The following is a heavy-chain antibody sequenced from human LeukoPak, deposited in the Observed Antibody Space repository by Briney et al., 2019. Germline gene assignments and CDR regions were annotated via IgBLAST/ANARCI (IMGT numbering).Heavy chain of an antibody. J-gene: IGHJ4*02. CDR3: AKVSSGWYCFDY. Sequence: GGSLRLPCAASGFTFDDYAMHWVRQAPGKGLEWVSGISWNSGSIGYADSVKGRFTISRDNAKNSLYLQMNSLRAEDTALYYCAKVSSGWYCFDYWGQGTLVTVSS. CDR2: ISWNSGSI. V-gene: IGHV3-9*01. D-gene: IGHD6-19*01. CDR1: GFTFDDYA.